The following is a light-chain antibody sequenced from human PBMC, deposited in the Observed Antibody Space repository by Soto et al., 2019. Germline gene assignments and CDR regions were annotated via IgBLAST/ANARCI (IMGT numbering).Light chain of an antibody. CDR3: SSYTSRSTLYV. J-gene: IGLJ1*01. V-gene: IGLV2-14*01. CDR1: SSDIGGYNY. Sequence: QSVLTQPASVSRSPGQSITVSCTGTSSDIGGYNYVSWYQQHPGKAPKLMVYEVTNRPSGVSDRFSGSKSGNTASLTISGLLADDEGHYYCSSYTSRSTLYVFGTGTKLTVL. CDR2: EVT.